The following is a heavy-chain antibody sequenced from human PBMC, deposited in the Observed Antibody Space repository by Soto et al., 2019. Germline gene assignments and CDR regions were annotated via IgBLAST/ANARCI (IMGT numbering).Heavy chain of an antibody. CDR2: IYWDDDK. CDR3: AHSQPYFDWFPD. D-gene: IGHD3-9*01. V-gene: IGHV2-5*02. J-gene: IGHJ5*02. Sequence: QITLKESGPTLVKPTQTLTLTCTFSGFSLSTRGVGVGWTRQPPGKALEWLALIYWDDDKRYSPSLKSRPTIPQDPSKNPVVLTLTNLDPVDTPTYYCAHSQPYFDWFPDWGQGTLVSVSS. CDR1: GFSLSTRGVG.